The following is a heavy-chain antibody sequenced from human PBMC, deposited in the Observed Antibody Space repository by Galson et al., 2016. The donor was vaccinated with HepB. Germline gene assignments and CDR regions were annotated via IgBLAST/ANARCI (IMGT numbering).Heavy chain of an antibody. CDR1: GFTLSSYS. CDR2: ITSDSSTI. CDR3: ARDCGWNLDY. D-gene: IGHD6-19*01. J-gene: IGHJ4*02. Sequence: SLRLSCAASGFTLSSYSMNWVRQAPGKGLEWVSFITSDSSTIYYADSVKGRFTISRDNAKNSLYLQMNSLRDEDTAVYYCARDCGWNLDYWGQGTLVTVSS. V-gene: IGHV3-48*02.